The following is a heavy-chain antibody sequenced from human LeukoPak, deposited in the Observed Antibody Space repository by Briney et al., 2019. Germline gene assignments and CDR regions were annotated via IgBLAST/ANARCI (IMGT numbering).Heavy chain of an antibody. V-gene: IGHV4-39*01. D-gene: IGHD1-14*01. CDR1: GGSISSSSYY. CDR2: IYYSGST. CDR3: AQFNRYYFDY. J-gene: IGHJ4*02. Sequence: SETLSLTCTVSGGSISSSSYYWGWIRQPPGKGLEWIGSIYYSGSTYYNPSLKSRVTISVDTSKNQFSLKLSSVTAVDTAVYYCAQFNRYYFDYWGQGTLVTVSS.